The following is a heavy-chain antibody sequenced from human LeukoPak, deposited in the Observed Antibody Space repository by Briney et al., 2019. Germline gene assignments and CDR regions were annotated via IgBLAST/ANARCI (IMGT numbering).Heavy chain of an antibody. V-gene: IGHV4-38-2*02. CDR3: ARTVYSSSWSSTEYFQH. Sequence: SETLSLTCTVSGYSISSGYYWGWIRQPPGKGLEWIGSIYHSGSTYYNPSLKSRVTMSVDTSKNQFSLKLSSVTAADTAVYYCARTVYSSSWSSTEYFQHWGQGTLVTVSS. CDR1: GYSISSGYY. D-gene: IGHD6-13*01. CDR2: IYHSGST. J-gene: IGHJ1*01.